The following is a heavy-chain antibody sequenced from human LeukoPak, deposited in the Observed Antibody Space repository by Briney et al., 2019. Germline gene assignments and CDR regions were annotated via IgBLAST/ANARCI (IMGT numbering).Heavy chain of an antibody. Sequence: ASVKVSCKASGYTFTGYYIHWVRQAPGQGLEWMGRIIPKSGGTSYAQRFQGRVTMTRDTSNSTAYMELSSLKSDDTAAYYCAKDSGTYGDFQHWGQGTLVTVSS. CDR2: IIPKSGGT. CDR3: AKDSGTYGDFQH. D-gene: IGHD1-26*01. J-gene: IGHJ1*01. CDR1: GYTFTGYY. V-gene: IGHV1-2*06.